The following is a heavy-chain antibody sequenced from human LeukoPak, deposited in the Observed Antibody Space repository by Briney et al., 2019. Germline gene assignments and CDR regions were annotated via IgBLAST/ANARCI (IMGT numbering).Heavy chain of an antibody. CDR2: INHSGST. CDR1: GGSFSGYY. CDR3: ARGRSGWQTNALAFDI. Sequence: PSETLSLTCAVYGGSFSGYYWSWIRQPPGKGLEWIGEINHSGSTNYNPSLKSRVTISVDTSKNQFSLKLSSVTAADTAVYYCARGRSGWQTNALAFDIWGQGTMVTVSS. J-gene: IGHJ3*02. V-gene: IGHV4-34*01. D-gene: IGHD6-19*01.